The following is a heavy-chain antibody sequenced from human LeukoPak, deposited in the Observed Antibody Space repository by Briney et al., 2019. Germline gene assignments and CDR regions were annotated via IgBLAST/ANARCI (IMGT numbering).Heavy chain of an antibody. J-gene: IGHJ4*02. CDR1: GGSFSGYY. Sequence: PSETLSLTCAVYGGSFSGYYWSWIRQPPGKGLEWIGEINHSGSTNYNPSLKSRVTISVDTSKNQFSLKLSSVTAADTAVYYCAGSGSYSSPSHDYWGQGTLVTVSS. CDR2: INHSGST. D-gene: IGHD1-26*01. V-gene: IGHV4-34*01. CDR3: AGSGSYSSPSHDY.